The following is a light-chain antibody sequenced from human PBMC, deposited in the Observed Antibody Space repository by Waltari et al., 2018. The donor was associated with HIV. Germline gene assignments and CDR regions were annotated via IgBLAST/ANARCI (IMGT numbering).Light chain of an antibody. CDR1: QNIFYAPDNENC. Sequence: DIVMSQSPDSLAVSLGARATINCKSSQNIFYAPDNENCLGWFQQKPGQPPKLLISGASARESGVPDRFSGSGSETDFTLTISSLQAEDAAVYYCQQYFSNPWTFGQGTKVEIK. J-gene: IGKJ1*01. CDR2: GAS. CDR3: QQYFSNPWT. V-gene: IGKV4-1*01.